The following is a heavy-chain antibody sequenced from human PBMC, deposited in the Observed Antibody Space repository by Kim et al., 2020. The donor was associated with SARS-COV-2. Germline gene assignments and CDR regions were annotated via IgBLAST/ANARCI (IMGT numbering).Heavy chain of an antibody. Sequence: SETLSLTCTVSGGSISSSSYYWGWIRQPPGKGLEWIGSIYYSGSTYYNPSLKSRVTISVDTSKNQFSLKLSSVTAADTAVYYCAREQRITMVRGVTYYYYGMDVWGQGTTVTVSS. CDR2: IYYSGST. CDR3: AREQRITMVRGVTYYYYGMDV. D-gene: IGHD3-10*01. V-gene: IGHV4-39*07. J-gene: IGHJ6*02. CDR1: GGSISSSSYY.